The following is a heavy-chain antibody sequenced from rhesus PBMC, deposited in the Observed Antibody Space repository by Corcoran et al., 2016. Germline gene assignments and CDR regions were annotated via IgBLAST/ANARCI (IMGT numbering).Heavy chain of an antibody. J-gene: IGHJ5-1*01. CDR3: SRGSYTYYRFDV. Sequence: QVQLQESGPGLVKPSETLSLTCAVSGDSISSGYYWGWIRQNPGKGLEWIANINSCGINYLNPSLKSRITISTTTSKNQFSLKLTSVTAADTAVYYCSRGSYTYYRFDVWGPGVLVTVSS. D-gene: IGHD2-15*01. CDR2: INSCGIN. V-gene: IGHV4S14*01. CDR1: GDSISSGYY.